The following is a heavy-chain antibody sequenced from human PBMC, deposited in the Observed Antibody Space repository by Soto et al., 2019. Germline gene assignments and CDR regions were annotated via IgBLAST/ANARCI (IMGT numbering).Heavy chain of an antibody. CDR3: GRALGYANGAAS. D-gene: IGHD2-2*01. Sequence: EASVKVSCKASGYTFTSYDVNWVRLAPGQGLEWMGWMNPNSGSTDYAQKFQGRVTMTRNISISTAYMELNSLRAEDSAVYYCGRALGYANGAASWGQGTPVTVSS. J-gene: IGHJ4*02. CDR2: MNPNSGST. CDR1: GYTFTSYD. V-gene: IGHV1-8*01.